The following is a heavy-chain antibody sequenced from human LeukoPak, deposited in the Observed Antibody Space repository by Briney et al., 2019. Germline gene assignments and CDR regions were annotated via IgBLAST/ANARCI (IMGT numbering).Heavy chain of an antibody. V-gene: IGHV3-23*01. CDR3: AKDWRDEEPYYYYMDV. CDR1: GFTFSSYA. J-gene: IGHJ6*03. CDR2: ISDSGGST. Sequence: PGGSLRLSCAASGFTFSSYAMSWVRQAPGKGLEWISAISDSGGSTYDADSVKGRFTISRDNSKNTLYLQMNSLRAEDTAVYYCAKDWRDEEPYYYYMDVWGKGTTVTVSS. D-gene: IGHD1-14*01.